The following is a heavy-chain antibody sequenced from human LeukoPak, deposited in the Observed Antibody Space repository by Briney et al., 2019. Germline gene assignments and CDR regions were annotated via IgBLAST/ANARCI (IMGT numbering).Heavy chain of an antibody. J-gene: IGHJ6*03. V-gene: IGHV4-39*07. CDR1: GDSISSGAYY. CDR3: ARDAIVFKRITMVRGHMDV. Sequence: SETLSLTCTVSGDSISSGAYYWGWIRQPPGKGLEWIGSIYYSGSTYDNPSLESRVTISVDTSRNQFSLKLSSVIAADTAVYYCARDAIVFKRITMVRGHMDVWGKGTTVIVSS. CDR2: IYYSGST. D-gene: IGHD3-10*01.